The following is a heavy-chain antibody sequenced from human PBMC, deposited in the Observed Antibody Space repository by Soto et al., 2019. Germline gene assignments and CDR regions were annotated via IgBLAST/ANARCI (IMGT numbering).Heavy chain of an antibody. V-gene: IGHV3-30-3*01. CDR3: ARDQDCSSTSCYTANYYYYGMDV. CDR1: GFTFSSYA. Sequence: GGSLRLSCAASGFTFSSYAMHWVRQAPGKGLERVAVISYDGSNKYYADSVKGRFTISRDNSKNTLYLQMNSLRAEDTAVYYCARDQDCSSTSCYTANYYYYGMDVWGQGTTVTVSS. D-gene: IGHD2-2*02. CDR2: ISYDGSNK. J-gene: IGHJ6*02.